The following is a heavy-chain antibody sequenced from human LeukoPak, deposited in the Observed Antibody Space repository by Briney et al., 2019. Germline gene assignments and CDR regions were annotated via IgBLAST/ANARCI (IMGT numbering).Heavy chain of an antibody. CDR1: GFTFSSFG. CDR2: IFPSGGEI. D-gene: IGHD3-10*02. Sequence: GGSLRLSCAASGFTFSSFGMHWVRQPPGKGLEWVSSIFPSGGEIHYADSVRGRFTISRDNSKSTLSLQMNSLRAEDTAVYYCAELGITMIGGVWGKGTTVTISS. CDR3: AELGITMIGGV. V-gene: IGHV3-NL1*01. J-gene: IGHJ6*04.